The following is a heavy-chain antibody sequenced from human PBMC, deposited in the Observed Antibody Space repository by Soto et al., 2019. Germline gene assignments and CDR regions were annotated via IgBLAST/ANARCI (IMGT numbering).Heavy chain of an antibody. V-gene: IGHV1-8*01. CDR2: MNPNSGNT. CDR3: SSGFYDFWSGYYSGFYGMDV. Sequence: GASVKVSCKASGYTFTSYDINWVRQATGQGLEWMGWMNPNSGNTGYAQKFQGRVTMTRNTSASTAYMELSSLRSGDTAVYYCSSGFYDFWSGYYSGFYGMDVWGQGTTVTVSS. CDR1: GYTFTSYD. D-gene: IGHD3-3*01. J-gene: IGHJ6*02.